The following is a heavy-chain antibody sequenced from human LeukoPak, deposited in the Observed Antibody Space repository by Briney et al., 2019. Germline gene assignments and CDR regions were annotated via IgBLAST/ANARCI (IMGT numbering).Heavy chain of an antibody. CDR2: IYGDGST. J-gene: IGHJ4*02. Sequence: PGGSLRLSCAASGFTVRSTYMNWVRQAPGKGLEGVSLIYGDGSTYYADSVKGRFTISRDNSKNTMYLQMNCLRAEDTAVYYCERDASIWGQGTLVTVSS. V-gene: IGHV3-66*01. CDR3: ERDASI. CDR1: GFTVRSTY.